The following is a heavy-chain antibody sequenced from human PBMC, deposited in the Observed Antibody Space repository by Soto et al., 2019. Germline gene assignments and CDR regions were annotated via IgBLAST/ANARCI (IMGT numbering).Heavy chain of an antibody. J-gene: IGHJ4*02. CDR2: IYSGGYI. CDR3: AADPGGGGY. Sequence: EVQLVESGGGLIQPGGSLRLSCAVSGFTVSNNYMSWVRQAPGKGLEGVSVIYSGGYIAYGDSVKGRFTISRDNSKNTLYLQITSRGPGGTAVFSGAADPGGGGYWGQGTLVTVSS. D-gene: IGHD7-27*01. CDR1: GFTVSNNY. V-gene: IGHV3-53*01.